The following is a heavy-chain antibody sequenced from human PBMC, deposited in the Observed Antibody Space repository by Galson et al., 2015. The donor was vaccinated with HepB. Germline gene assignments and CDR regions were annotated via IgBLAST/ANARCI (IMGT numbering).Heavy chain of an antibody. D-gene: IGHD6-6*01. V-gene: IGHV1-8*02. CDR3: ARGRRKLVLSSWYFDL. CDR2: MNPNSGNT. J-gene: IGHJ2*01. Sequence: SVKVSCKASGYTFTSYAMNWVRQAPGQGLEWMGWMNPNSGNTGYAQKFQGRVTMTRNTSISTAYMELSSLRSEDTAVYYCARGRRKLVLSSWYFDLWGRGTLVTVSS. CDR1: GYTFTSYA.